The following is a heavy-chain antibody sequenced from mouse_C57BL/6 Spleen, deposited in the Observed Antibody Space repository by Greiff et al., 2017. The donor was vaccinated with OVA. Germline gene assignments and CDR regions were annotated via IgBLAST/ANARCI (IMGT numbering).Heavy chain of an antibody. V-gene: IGHV1-52*01. CDR2: IDPSDSET. D-gene: IGHD2-4*01. Sequence: QVQLQQPGAELVRPGSSVTLSCKASGYTFTSYWMHWVKQRPIQGLEWIGNIDPSDSETHYNQKFKDKATLTVDKASSTAYMQLRSLTSEDSAVYCCARGRLRTDYWGQGTTLTVSS. CDR1: GYTFTSYW. J-gene: IGHJ2*01. CDR3: ARGRLRTDY.